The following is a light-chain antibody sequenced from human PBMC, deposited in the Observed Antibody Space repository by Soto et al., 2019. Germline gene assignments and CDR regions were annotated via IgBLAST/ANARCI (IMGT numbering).Light chain of an antibody. CDR1: QDIRKD. Sequence: DIQMTQSPSSLSASSGDGGTITCRASQDIRKDLGWYQQKPGKAPKLLIYDASSLESGVPSRFSVSGSGTEFTLTISSLQPDDFATYYCQQYNSYSWTFGQGTKVDIK. CDR2: DAS. V-gene: IGKV1-5*01. CDR3: QQYNSYSWT. J-gene: IGKJ1*01.